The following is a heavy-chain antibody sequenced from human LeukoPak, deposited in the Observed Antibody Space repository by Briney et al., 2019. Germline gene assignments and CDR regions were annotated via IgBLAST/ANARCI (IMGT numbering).Heavy chain of an antibody. CDR1: GFTFSSYA. J-gene: IGHJ6*02. CDR3: ARDRNPGIAVAGENRTPGGYYHGMDV. CDR2: ISGSGGST. Sequence: PGGSLRLSCAASGFTFSSYAMSWVRQAPGKGLEWVSAISGSGGSTYYADSVKGRFTISRDNSKNTLYLQMNSLRAEDTAVYYCARDRNPGIAVAGENRTPGGYYHGMDVWGQGTTVTVSS. V-gene: IGHV3-23*01. D-gene: IGHD6-19*01.